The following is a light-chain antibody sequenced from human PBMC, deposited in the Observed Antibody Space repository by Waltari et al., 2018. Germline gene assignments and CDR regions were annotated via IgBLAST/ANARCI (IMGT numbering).Light chain of an antibody. CDR2: AGS. CDR1: QNITRY. V-gene: IGKV1-39*01. J-gene: IGKJ1*01. CDR3: QQTHGRPWK. Sequence: DIHMTQSPSSLSASVGDKVSITCRASQNITRYLCWYHQRPGKAPKLLIYAGSTLQSGVPSRFSGSGSGTDFTLTISFLEPEDFATYYCQQTHGRPWKFGQGTRVEI.